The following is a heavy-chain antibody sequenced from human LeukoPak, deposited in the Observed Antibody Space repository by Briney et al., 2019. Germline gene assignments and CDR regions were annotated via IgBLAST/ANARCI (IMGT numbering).Heavy chain of an antibody. CDR1: GFNFGAYA. D-gene: IGHD2-2*01. V-gene: IGHV3-72*01. J-gene: IGHJ4*02. CDR2: SRNKANTYST. Sequence: GGSLRLSCAASGFNFGAYAMSWVRQAPGKGLEWVGRSRNKANTYSTDYAASVKGRFTISRDESKNSLYLQMNSLRTEDTAVYFCARVVYCSGTSCYGFDYWGQGTLVTVSS. CDR3: ARVVYCSGTSCYGFDY.